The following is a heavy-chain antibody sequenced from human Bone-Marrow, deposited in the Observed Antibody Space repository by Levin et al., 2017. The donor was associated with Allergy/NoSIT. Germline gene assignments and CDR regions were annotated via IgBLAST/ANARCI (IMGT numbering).Heavy chain of an antibody. V-gene: IGHV3-30*18. CDR3: AKDLGYCSSTSCYGGLDY. J-gene: IGHJ4*02. D-gene: IGHD2-2*03. CDR1: GFTFSSYG. Sequence: GGSLRLSCAASGFTFSSYGMHWVRQAPGKGLEWVAVISYDGSNKYYADSVKGRFTISRDNSKNTLYLQMNSLRAEDTAVYYCAKDLGYCSSTSCYGGLDYWGQGTLVTVSS. CDR2: ISYDGSNK.